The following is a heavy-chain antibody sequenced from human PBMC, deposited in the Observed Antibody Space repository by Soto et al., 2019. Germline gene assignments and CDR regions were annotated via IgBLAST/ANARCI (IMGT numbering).Heavy chain of an antibody. Sequence: AGGSLSLSCAASGFTFSSYSMNWVRQAPGKGLEWVSSISSSSSYIYYADSVKGRFTISRDNAKNSLCLQMNSLRAEGTAVYYCARRGGEALRILGAFFDYWGQGTLVTVSS. D-gene: IGHD3-10*01. CDR2: ISSSSSYI. V-gene: IGHV3-21*01. CDR1: GFTFSSYS. J-gene: IGHJ4*02. CDR3: ARRGGEALRILGAFFDY.